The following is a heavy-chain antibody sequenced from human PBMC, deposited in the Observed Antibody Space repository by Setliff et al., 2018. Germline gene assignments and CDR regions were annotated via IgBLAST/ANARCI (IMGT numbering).Heavy chain of an antibody. CDR3: ARDNTLVGATDY. CDR1: GGSISSGPYY. Sequence: SETLSFTCAVSGGSISSGPYYWSWIRQSAGEGLEWIGRLHSSGSTAYNPSLKGRVTISADTSKNHFSLKLTSVTAADTAVYYCARDNTLVGATDYWGQGTLVTVSS. J-gene: IGHJ4*02. CDR2: LHSSGST. D-gene: IGHD1-26*01. V-gene: IGHV4-61*02.